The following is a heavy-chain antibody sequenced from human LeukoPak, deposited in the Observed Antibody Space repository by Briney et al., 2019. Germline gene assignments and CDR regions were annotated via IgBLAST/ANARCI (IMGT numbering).Heavy chain of an antibody. CDR1: GDIVSSFSAT. J-gene: IGHJ5*02. CDR3: ARITETTRWFDP. CDR2: TYYRSKLYN. V-gene: IGHV6-1*01. D-gene: IGHD4-17*01. Sequence: SQTLSLTCAISGDIVSSFSATWRWIRQSPSRGLEWLGRTYYRSKLYNDYAVSVKSRITFNADTSKNQFSLQLNSVTPEDTAVYFCARITETTRWFDPWGQGTLVTVSS.